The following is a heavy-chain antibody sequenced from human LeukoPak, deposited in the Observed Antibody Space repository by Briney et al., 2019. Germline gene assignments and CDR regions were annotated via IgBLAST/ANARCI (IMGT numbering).Heavy chain of an antibody. CDR3: ARDDIVVGVTHGGFDY. J-gene: IGHJ4*02. CDR2: INPNSGGT. CDR1: GYTFTGYY. D-gene: IGHD2-2*01. V-gene: IGHV1-2*04. Sequence: ASVKVSCKASGYTFTGYYMHWVRQAPGQGLEWMGWINPNSGGTNYAQKFQGWVTMTRDTSISTAYMELSRLRSDDTAVYYCARDDIVVGVTHGGFDYWGQGTLVTVSS.